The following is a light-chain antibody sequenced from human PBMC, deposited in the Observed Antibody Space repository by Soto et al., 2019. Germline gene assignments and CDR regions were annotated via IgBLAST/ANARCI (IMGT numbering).Light chain of an antibody. Sequence: QSALTQPASVSGSPGQSITISCTGTSSDVGGYNYVSWYQHHPGKAPKLMIYDVSNRPSGVSNRFSGSKSGNTASLTISGLQAEDEADYYCSSYTSSSDVVFGGGTKLTGL. J-gene: IGLJ2*01. CDR2: DVS. CDR1: SSDVGGYNY. CDR3: SSYTSSSDVV. V-gene: IGLV2-14*03.